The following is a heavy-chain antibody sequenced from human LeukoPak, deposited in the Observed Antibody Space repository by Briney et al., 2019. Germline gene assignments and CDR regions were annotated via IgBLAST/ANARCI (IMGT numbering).Heavy chain of an antibody. Sequence: PGGSLRLSCAASGFTFDDYGMIWVRQVPGKGLEWVSGINWNGSSTGYAGSVKGRFTISRDNAKKSLYLQMNSLRVEATALYHCAREGSRSWYLGAFDIWGQGTMVTVSS. CDR3: AREGSRSWYLGAFDI. J-gene: IGHJ3*02. D-gene: IGHD6-13*01. CDR2: INWNGSST. V-gene: IGHV3-20*01. CDR1: GFTFDDYG.